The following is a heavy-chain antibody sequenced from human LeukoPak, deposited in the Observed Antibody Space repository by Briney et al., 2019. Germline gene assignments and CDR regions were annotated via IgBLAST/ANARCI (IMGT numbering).Heavy chain of an antibody. Sequence: GGSLRLSCATFGITFSSYTMNWVRQAPGKGLEWVSSISKNSDSIYYADSVKGRFTISRDNAQNLLYLQMNSLRAEDTAFYYCVRDTARGSRSPGVHWGQGILVTVSS. CDR2: ISKNSDSI. D-gene: IGHD3-10*01. J-gene: IGHJ4*02. V-gene: IGHV3-21*01. CDR3: VRDTARGSRSPGVH. CDR1: GITFSSYT.